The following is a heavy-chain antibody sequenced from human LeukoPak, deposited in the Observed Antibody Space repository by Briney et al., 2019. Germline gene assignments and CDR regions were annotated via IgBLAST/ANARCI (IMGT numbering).Heavy chain of an antibody. J-gene: IGHJ6*02. D-gene: IGHD3-10*01. Sequence: GGSLRLSCAASGFTFSSYAMSWDRQAPGKGLEWVSAISGSGGSTYYADSVKGRFTISRDNSKNTLYLQMNSLRAEDTAVYYCARSYGSGSYHYYYYGMDVWGQGTTVTVSS. CDR2: ISGSGGST. CDR3: ARSYGSGSYHYYYYGMDV. CDR1: GFTFSSYA. V-gene: IGHV3-23*01.